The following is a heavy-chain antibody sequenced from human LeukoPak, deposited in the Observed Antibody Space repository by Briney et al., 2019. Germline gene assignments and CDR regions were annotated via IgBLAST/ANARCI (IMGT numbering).Heavy chain of an antibody. V-gene: IGHV4-31*03. D-gene: IGHD3-22*01. Sequence: PSETLSLTCTVSGGSISSGGYYWSWIRQHPGKGLEWIGYIYYSGSTYYNPSLKSRVTISVDTSKNQFSLKLSSVTAADTAVYYCASTYYYDSSGYLPDSFYYGMDVWGQGTTVTVSS. J-gene: IGHJ6*02. CDR3: ASTYYYDSSGYLPDSFYYGMDV. CDR2: IYYSGST. CDR1: GGSISSGGYY.